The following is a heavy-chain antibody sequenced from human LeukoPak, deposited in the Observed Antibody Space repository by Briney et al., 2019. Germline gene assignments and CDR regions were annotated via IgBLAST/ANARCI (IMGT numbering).Heavy chain of an antibody. CDR1: GLTFSSYS. Sequence: PGGSLRLSCAASGLTFSSYSMNWVRQAPGKGLEWVSSISSSSSYIYYADSVKGRFTISRDNAKNSLYLQMNSLRAEDTAVYYCARDRNDAFDIWGQGTMVTVSS. J-gene: IGHJ3*02. CDR3: ARDRNDAFDI. CDR2: ISSSSSYI. D-gene: IGHD1-14*01. V-gene: IGHV3-21*01.